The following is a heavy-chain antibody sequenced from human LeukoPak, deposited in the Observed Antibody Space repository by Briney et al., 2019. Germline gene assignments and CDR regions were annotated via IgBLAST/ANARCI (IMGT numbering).Heavy chain of an antibody. J-gene: IGHJ5*02. Sequence: ASVKVSCKASGYTFTGYYMHWVRQAPGQGLEWMGWINPNSGGTNYAQKFQGRVTMTRDTSISTAYMELSRLRSDDTAVYYCARGITMVRGGRPDNWFDPWGQGTLVTVSS. CDR3: ARGITMVRGGRPDNWFDP. D-gene: IGHD3-10*01. CDR1: GYTFTGYY. CDR2: INPNSGGT. V-gene: IGHV1-2*02.